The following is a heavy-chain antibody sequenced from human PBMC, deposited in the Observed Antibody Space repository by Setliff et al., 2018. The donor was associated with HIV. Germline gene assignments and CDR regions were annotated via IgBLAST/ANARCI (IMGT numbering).Heavy chain of an antibody. J-gene: IGHJ4*02. CDR1: GHSFTTYF. V-gene: IGHV1-46*01. CDR3: AVYGSPTYYLDY. D-gene: IGHD6-13*01. Sequence: ASVKVSCKASGHSFTTYFLHWVRQAPGQGLEWMGMINPSGGEPSYAQRFQGRVTMTRGTSTSTVFMDLSSLGFEDTAVYYCAVYGSPTYYLDYWGQGTPVTVSS. CDR2: INPSGGEP.